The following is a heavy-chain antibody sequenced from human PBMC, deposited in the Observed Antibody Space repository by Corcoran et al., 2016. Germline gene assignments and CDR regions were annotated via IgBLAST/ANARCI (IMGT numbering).Heavy chain of an antibody. CDR3: GRDWRSYFLDF. V-gene: IGHV3-33*01. J-gene: IGHJ2*01. D-gene: IGHD1-1*01. CDR2: IWYDGSDK. CDR1: GFTFRNHG. Sequence: QVQLVESGGGVFQPGRSLRLSCTTSGFTFRNHGMHWVRQAPGKGLEWVAVIWYDGSDKYYSDSVTGRFTITRDNSKNTLYLDMSSLTVEDTALYYCGRDWRSYFLDFWGRGTLVTVSS.